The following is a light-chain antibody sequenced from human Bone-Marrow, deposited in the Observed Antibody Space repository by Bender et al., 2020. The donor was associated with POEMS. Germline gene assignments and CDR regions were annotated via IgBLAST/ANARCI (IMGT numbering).Light chain of an antibody. J-gene: IGLJ2*01. CDR2: DVT. CDR1: SSDVGGYNY. CDR3: SSHAITNTRI. Sequence: QSALTQPASVSGSPGQSITISCTGTSSDVGGYNYVSWYQQHPGKAPKLMIYDVTNRPSGVSNRFSGSKSGNTASLSISGLQAEDEGDYYCSSHAITNTRIFGGGTKVTVL. V-gene: IGLV2-14*01.